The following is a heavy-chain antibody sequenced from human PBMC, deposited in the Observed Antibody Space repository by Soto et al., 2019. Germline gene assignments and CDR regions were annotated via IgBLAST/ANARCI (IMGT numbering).Heavy chain of an antibody. V-gene: IGHV4-59*01. J-gene: IGHJ6*03. CDR2: IYYSGST. CDR3: AREVPRYKFVDYYYMDV. CDR1: GGSISSYY. Sequence: SQTLSLTCTVSGGSISSYYWSWIRQPPGKGLEWIGYIYYSGSTNYNPSLKSRVTISVDTSKNQFSLKLSSVTAADTAVYYCAREVPRYKFVDYYYMDVWGKGTTVTVSS. D-gene: IGHD5-18*01.